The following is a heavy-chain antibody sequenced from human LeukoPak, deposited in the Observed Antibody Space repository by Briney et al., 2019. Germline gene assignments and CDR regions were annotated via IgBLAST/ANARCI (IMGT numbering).Heavy chain of an antibody. CDR2: ISWDGGST. V-gene: IGHV3-43D*04. Sequence: GGSLRLSCAASGFTFDDYAMHWFRQAPGKGLEWVSLISWDGGSTYYADSVKGQFTISRDNSKNSLYLQMNSLRAEDTDLYYCAKDASTYYYDSSGYSYFDYWGQGTLVTVSS. CDR3: AKDASTYYYDSSGYSYFDY. CDR1: GFTFDDYA. J-gene: IGHJ4*02. D-gene: IGHD3-22*01.